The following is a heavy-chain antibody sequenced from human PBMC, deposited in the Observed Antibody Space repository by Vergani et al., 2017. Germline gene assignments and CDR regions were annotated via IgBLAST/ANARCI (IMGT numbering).Heavy chain of an antibody. Sequence: QVQLQESGPGLVKPSETLSLTCTVSGGSLSSYYWSWIRQPPGKGLEWFGYIYYSGSTNDNPSLKSRVTISVDTSKNQSSLELSSVTAADTAVYYCARRAPIAAGTGYYYCGMDVWGQGTTVTVSS. CDR2: IYYSGST. D-gene: IGHD6-25*01. J-gene: IGHJ6*02. V-gene: IGHV4-59*01. CDR3: ARRAPIAAGTGYYYCGMDV. CDR1: GGSLSSYY.